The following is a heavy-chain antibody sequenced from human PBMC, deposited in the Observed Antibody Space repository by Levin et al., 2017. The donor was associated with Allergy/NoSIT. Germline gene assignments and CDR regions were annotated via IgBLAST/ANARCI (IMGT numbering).Heavy chain of an antibody. J-gene: IGHJ5*02. V-gene: IGHV5-51*03. CDR1: GYSFTNSW. D-gene: IGHD3-3*01. CDR3: AMGGGTSGYDFWSGGGTDYWFDP. Sequence: GASVKVSCKGSGYSFTNSWIGWVRQMPGKGLEWMGIIYPGDSDTRYSPSFQGQVAISADKSISAAYLQWSRLTASETAMYYCAMGGGTSGYDFWSGGGTDYWFDPWGQGTLVTVSS. CDR2: IYPGDSDT.